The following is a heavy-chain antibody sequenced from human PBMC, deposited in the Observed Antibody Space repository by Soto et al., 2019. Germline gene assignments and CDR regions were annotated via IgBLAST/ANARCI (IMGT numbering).Heavy chain of an antibody. Sequence: EVQLLESGGGLVQPGGSLRLSCAASGFTFSNYAMSWVRQAPGKGLEWVSGLSDGGGSTFYADSVKGRFTISRDNAKNTLYLQMSSLRAEDTALYYCAKDTRYYYDSSGYSVPGAFDIWGQGTMVTVSS. J-gene: IGHJ3*02. V-gene: IGHV3-23*01. D-gene: IGHD3-22*01. CDR1: GFTFSNYA. CDR2: LSDGGGST. CDR3: AKDTRYYYDSSGYSVPGAFDI.